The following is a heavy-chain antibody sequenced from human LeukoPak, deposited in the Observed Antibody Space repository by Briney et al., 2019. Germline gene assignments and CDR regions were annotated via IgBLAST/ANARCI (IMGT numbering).Heavy chain of an antibody. J-gene: IGHJ6*03. Sequence: GALRLSCAASGFTFSSYGMHWVRQAPGKGLEWVAFIRYDGSNKYYADSVKGRFTISRDNSKNTLYLQMNSLRAEDTAVYYCAKSSRYYYYMDVWGIGTTVTVSS. CDR3: AKSSRYYYYMDV. V-gene: IGHV3-30*02. CDR2: IRYDGSNK. CDR1: GFTFSSYG.